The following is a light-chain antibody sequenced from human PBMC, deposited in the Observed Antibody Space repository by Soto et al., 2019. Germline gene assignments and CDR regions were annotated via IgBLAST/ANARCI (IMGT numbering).Light chain of an antibody. CDR2: HAS. J-gene: IGKJ1*01. CDR1: QSTGSD. V-gene: IGKV1-5*01. CDR3: QQYNSYSTWT. Sequence: DIQMTQSPSTLSASLGDRVTITCRASQSTGSDLAWYQQKPGKAPNLLIYHASSLESGVPSRFSGSGSGTAFTLTISSLQPDDFATYYCQQYNSYSTWTFGQGTKV.